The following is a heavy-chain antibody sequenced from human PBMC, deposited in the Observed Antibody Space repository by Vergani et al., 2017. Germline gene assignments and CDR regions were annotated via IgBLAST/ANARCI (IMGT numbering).Heavy chain of an antibody. Sequence: QVQLVESGGGVVQPGRSLRLSCAASGFTFSSYGMHWVRQAPGKGLEWVAVISYDGSNKYYADSVKGRFTISRDNSKHTLYLQMNSLRAEDTAVYYCASEPGYSSSWNRAEYFQHWGQGTLVTVSS. CDR2: ISYDGSNK. CDR1: GFTFSSYG. J-gene: IGHJ1*01. V-gene: IGHV3-30*03. D-gene: IGHD6-13*01. CDR3: ASEPGYSSSWNRAEYFQH.